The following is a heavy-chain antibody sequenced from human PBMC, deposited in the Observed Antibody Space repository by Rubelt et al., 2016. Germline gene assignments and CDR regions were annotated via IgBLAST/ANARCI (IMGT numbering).Heavy chain of an antibody. V-gene: IGHV3-33*01. J-gene: IGHJ4*02. CDR2: IWYDGSSK. CDR1: GFIFSNYG. Sequence: QVQLVESGGGVVQPGRSLTISCAASGFIFSNYGMHWVRQAPGEGLASVALIWYDGSSKYYSDSVRGRFTVSRDDSKIILYLQMNSLMAEETAMYYCARGGPTILIRSKPLDSWGRGTLVTVSS. D-gene: IGHD3-9*01. CDR3: ARGGPTILIRSKPLDS.